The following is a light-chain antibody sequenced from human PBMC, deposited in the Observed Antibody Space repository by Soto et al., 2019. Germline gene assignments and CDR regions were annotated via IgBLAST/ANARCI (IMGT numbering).Light chain of an antibody. V-gene: IGLV2-11*01. Sequence: QSALTQPRSVSGSPGQSVTISCTGTNGDVGSHNYVSWNQQHPDKAPKLIIYDVRKRPSGVPDRFSGSKSGNTASLTISGLQAEDEADYYCSSYTTSSTLVFGGGTKLTVL. J-gene: IGLJ3*02. CDR1: NGDVGSHNY. CDR3: SSYTTSSTLV. CDR2: DVR.